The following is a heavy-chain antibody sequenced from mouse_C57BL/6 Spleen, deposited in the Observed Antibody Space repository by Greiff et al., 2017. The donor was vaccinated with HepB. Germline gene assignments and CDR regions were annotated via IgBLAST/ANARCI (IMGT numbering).Heavy chain of an antibody. CDR1: GYTFTSYW. D-gene: IGHD2-3*01. J-gene: IGHJ4*01. Sequence: VQLQQPGAELVRPGTSVKLSCKASGYTFTSYWMHWVKQRPGQGLEWIGVIDPSDSYTNYNQKFKGKATLTVDTSSSTAYMQLSSLTSEDSAVYYCARRIYDGYYDYAMDYWGQGTSVTVSS. V-gene: IGHV1-59*01. CDR2: IDPSDSYT. CDR3: ARRIYDGYYDYAMDY.